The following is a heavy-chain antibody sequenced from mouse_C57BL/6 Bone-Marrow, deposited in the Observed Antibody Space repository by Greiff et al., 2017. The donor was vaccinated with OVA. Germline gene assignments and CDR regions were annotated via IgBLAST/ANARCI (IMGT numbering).Heavy chain of an antibody. J-gene: IGHJ3*01. CDR2: ISSGSSTI. D-gene: IGHD1-1*01. Sequence: DVQLQESGGGLVKPGGSLKLSCAASGFTFSDYGMHWVRQAPEKGLEWVAYISSGSSTIYYADTVKGRFTISRDNAKNTLFLQMTSLRSEDTAMYYCARSRGAYWGQGTLVTVSA. V-gene: IGHV5-17*01. CDR1: GFTFSDYG. CDR3: ARSRGAY.